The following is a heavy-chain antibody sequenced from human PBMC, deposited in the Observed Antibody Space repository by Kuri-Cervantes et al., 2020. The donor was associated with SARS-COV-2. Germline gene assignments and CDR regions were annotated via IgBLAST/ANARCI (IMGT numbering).Heavy chain of an antibody. Sequence: ASVKVSCKASGYTFTNFYIHWVRQAPGQGFEWMGIINPSGGSTSYAQKFQGRVTMTRDTSTSTVYMELSSLRSEDTAVYYCARDLSYYDSSGYYLDAFDIWGQGTMVTVSS. V-gene: IGHV1-46*01. CDR3: ARDLSYYDSSGYYLDAFDI. CDR1: GYTFTNFY. D-gene: IGHD3-22*01. J-gene: IGHJ3*02. CDR2: INPSGGST.